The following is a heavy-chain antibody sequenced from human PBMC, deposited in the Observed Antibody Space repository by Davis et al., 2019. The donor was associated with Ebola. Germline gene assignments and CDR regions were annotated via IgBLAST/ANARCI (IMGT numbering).Heavy chain of an antibody. D-gene: IGHD3-22*01. V-gene: IGHV4-34*01. CDR2: INHSGST. J-gene: IGHJ6*03. CDR1: GGSFSGYY. CDR3: ARGAYYDSSGYRTYYYYYYMDV. Sequence: PSETLSLTCAVYGGSFSGYYWSWIRQPPGKGLEWIGEINHSGSTNYNPSLKSRVTLSVDTSKNQFSLKLSSVTAADTAVYYCARGAYYDSSGYRTYYYYYYMDVWGKGTTVTVSS.